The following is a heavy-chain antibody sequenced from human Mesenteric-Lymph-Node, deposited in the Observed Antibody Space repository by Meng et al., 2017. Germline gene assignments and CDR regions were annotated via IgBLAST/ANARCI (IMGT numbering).Heavy chain of an antibody. V-gene: IGHV3-21*01. D-gene: IGHD3-22*01. Sequence: GGSLRLSCATSGFTFRNYGMNWVRQAPGQGLEWVSSISRDEIYTHYADSVKGRFTISRDNAKNSLFLQMNSLRAEDTAVYYCVASSAAFARSGSFDYWGQGTLVTVSS. CDR3: VASSAAFARSGSFDY. CDR2: ISRDEIYT. CDR1: GFTFRNYG. J-gene: IGHJ4*02.